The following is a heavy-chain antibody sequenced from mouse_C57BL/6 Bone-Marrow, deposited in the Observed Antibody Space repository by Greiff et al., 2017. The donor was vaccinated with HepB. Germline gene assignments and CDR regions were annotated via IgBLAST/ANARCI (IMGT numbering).Heavy chain of an antibody. CDR3: ASDYYGSPPFAY. V-gene: IGHV1-7*01. J-gene: IGHJ3*01. Sequence: VKLMESGAELAKPGASVKLSCKASGYTFTSYWMHWVKQRPGQGLEWIGYINPSSGYTKYNQKFKDKATLTADKSSSTAYMRLSSLTYEDSAVYYCASDYYGSPPFAYWGQGTLVTVSA. D-gene: IGHD1-1*01. CDR1: GYTFTSYW. CDR2: INPSSGYT.